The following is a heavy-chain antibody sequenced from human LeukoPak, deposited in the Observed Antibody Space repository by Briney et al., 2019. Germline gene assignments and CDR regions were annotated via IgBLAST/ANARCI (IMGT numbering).Heavy chain of an antibody. CDR1: GYTLTELS. CDR2: FDPEDGET. V-gene: IGHV1-24*01. D-gene: IGHD3-22*01. Sequence: ASVKVSCKVSGYTLTELSMHWVRQAPGKGLEWMGGFDPEDGETIYAQKFQGRVTMTEDTSTDTAYMELSSLRSEDTAVYYCARDFWSSGYYSYFDYWGQGTLVTVSS. CDR3: ARDFWSSGYYSYFDY. J-gene: IGHJ4*02.